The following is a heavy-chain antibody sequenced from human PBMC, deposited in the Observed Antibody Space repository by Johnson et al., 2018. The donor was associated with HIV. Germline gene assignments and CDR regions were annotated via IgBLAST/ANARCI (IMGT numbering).Heavy chain of an antibody. D-gene: IGHD5-24*01. CDR1: GFSFDDYA. J-gene: IGHJ3*02. CDR2: ISWNSGSI. Sequence: VKLVESGGGLVQPGRSLRLSCAASGFSFDDYAMHWVRQAPGKGLEWVSGISWNSGSIGYADSVKGRFTISRDNAKNSLYLQMNSLRAEDTAVYYCARVEMATIYIWGQGTMVTVSS. CDR3: ARVEMATIYI. V-gene: IGHV3-9*01.